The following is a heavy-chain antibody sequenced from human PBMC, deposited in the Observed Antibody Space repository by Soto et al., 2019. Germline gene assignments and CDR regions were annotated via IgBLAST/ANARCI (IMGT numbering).Heavy chain of an antibody. CDR3: AGAGYSSGWSNFDY. CDR2: ISNDGSNI. J-gene: IGHJ4*02. Sequence: PGGSLRLSCAASGLTFSSYAMHWVRQAPGKGLEWVAIISNDGSNIYYADSVKARFTISRDNSKNTLYLQMNTLRAEGTAVYYCAGAGYSSGWSNFDYWGQGTLVTVSS. CDR1: GLTFSSYA. D-gene: IGHD6-19*01. V-gene: IGHV3-30-3*01.